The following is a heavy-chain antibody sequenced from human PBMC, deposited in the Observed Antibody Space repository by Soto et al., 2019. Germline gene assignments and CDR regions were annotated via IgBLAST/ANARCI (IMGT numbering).Heavy chain of an antibody. D-gene: IGHD2-2*01. V-gene: IGHV3-23*01. CDR1: GFTFSTYA. CDR3: AKRVAYHAA. CDR2: ISVSGDST. J-gene: IGHJ5*02. Sequence: GGSLRLSCAASGFTFSTYAMSWVRQAPGKGLEWVSGISVSGDSTYYADSVKGRFTISRDNSKNTLYLQMNSLRAEDTAVYYCAKRVAYHAAWGQGTLVTVSS.